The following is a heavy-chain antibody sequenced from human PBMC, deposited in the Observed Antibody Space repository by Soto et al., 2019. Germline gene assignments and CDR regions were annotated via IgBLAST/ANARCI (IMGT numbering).Heavy chain of an antibody. J-gene: IGHJ5*02. V-gene: IGHV4-31*01. CDR1: GGSISSGGYY. CDR2: IYYSGST. Sequence: PSETLSLTCTVSGGSISSGGYYWSWIRQHPGKGLEWIGYIYYSGSTYYNPSLKSQVTISVDTSKNQFSLKLSSVTAADTAVYYCARGGYSSSFSWFDPWGQGTLVTVSS. CDR3: ARGGYSSSFSWFDP. D-gene: IGHD6-13*01.